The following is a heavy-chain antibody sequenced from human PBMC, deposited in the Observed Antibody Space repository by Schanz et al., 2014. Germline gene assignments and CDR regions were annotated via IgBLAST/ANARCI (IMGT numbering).Heavy chain of an antibody. J-gene: IGHJ6*02. V-gene: IGHV3-30*03. CDR3: ARDIVLGSIFADFYYYYGMDV. CDR1: EFSLTNFA. D-gene: IGHD3-3*01. CDR2: ISYDGSVK. Sequence: QVHLVESGGGVVQPGKSLRLSCTAAEFSLTNFAIHWVRQSPGKGLEWVAGISYDGSVKYYADSVKGRFTISRDNSKNTVDLQMNSLRVEDTAVYTCARDIVLGSIFADFYYYYGMDVWGLGTTVTVSS.